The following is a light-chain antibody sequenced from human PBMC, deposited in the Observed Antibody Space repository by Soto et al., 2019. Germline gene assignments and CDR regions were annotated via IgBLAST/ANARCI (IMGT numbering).Light chain of an antibody. CDR3: ATWDDSLNAYV. Sequence: QSVLTQPPSVSGAPGQRVTISCTGSSSNIGAGYDVHWYQQLPGTVPKLLIYDNNNRPSGVPDRFSGSTSGTSASLAISGLQSEDESDYYCATWDDSLNAYVFGTGTQLTVL. V-gene: IGLV1-40*01. CDR2: DNN. J-gene: IGLJ1*01. CDR1: SSNIGAGYD.